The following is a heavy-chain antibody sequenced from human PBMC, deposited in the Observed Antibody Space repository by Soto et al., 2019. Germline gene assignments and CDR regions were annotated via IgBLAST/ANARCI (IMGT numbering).Heavy chain of an antibody. CDR3: ANPRGYSSSWGSDY. J-gene: IGHJ4*02. V-gene: IGHV3-23*01. D-gene: IGHD6-13*01. Sequence: VQLLESGGGLVQPGGSLRLSCAASGFTFSSYAMSWVRQAPGKGLEWVSAISGSGGSTYYADSVKGRFTISRDNSKNTLYLQMNSLRAEDTAVYYCANPRGYSSSWGSDYWGQGTLVTVSS. CDR1: GFTFSSYA. CDR2: ISGSGGST.